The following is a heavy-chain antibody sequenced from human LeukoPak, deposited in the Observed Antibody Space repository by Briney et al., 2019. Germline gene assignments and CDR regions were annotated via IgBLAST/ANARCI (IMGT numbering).Heavy chain of an antibody. CDR2: IDSSGNT. CDR3: ARMPGRSPDY. D-gene: IGHD2-2*01. CDR1: GASFNGNY. Sequence: PSETLSLTCTVSGASFNGNYWTWVRQSPGKGLEWIGYIDSSGNTRYNPSFQSRVTMSLDTSKNQFFLRLTSVTAADTALYFCARMPGRSPDYRGQGILVTVSS. J-gene: IGHJ4*02. V-gene: IGHV4-59*08.